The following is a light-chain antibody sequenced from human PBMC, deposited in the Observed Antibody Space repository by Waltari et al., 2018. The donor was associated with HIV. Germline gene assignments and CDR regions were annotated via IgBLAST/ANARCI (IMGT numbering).Light chain of an antibody. J-gene: IGLJ2*01. CDR3: CSYAGSSTYVV. Sequence: QSALTQPASVSGSPGQSITISCTGTSSDVGSYNVVSWYQQHPGKAPKLMIYEVSKRPSGVSNRFSGSKSDNTASLTISGLQAEDEADYHCCSYAGSSTYVVFGGGTKLTVL. V-gene: IGLV2-23*02. CDR2: EVS. CDR1: SSDVGSYNV.